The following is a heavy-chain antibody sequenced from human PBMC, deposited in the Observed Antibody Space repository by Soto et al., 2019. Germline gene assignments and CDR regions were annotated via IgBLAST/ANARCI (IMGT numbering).Heavy chain of an antibody. Sequence: GASVKVSCKASGYTFTSYAMHWVRQAPGQRLEWMGWINAGNGNTKYSQKFQGRVTITRDTSASTAYMELSSLRSEDTVVYYCARDPIVVVTFDYWGQGTLVTVSS. D-gene: IGHD2-21*02. CDR2: INAGNGNT. V-gene: IGHV1-3*01. J-gene: IGHJ4*02. CDR3: ARDPIVVVTFDY. CDR1: GYTFTSYA.